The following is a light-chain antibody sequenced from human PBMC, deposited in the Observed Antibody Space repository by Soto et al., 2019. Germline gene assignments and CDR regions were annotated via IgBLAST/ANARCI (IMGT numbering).Light chain of an antibody. J-gene: IGKJ1*01. V-gene: IGKV1-5*01. CDR2: DVS. CDR3: QHYSSYST. CDR1: QSVGTW. Sequence: DIQMTQSPSTLSASVGDRVTITCRASQSVGTWLAWYQQKPGKAPKLLIIDVSTLQSGAPSRFSGSGSGTEFTLTIRSLQPDDFATYYCQHYSSYSTFGQGTKVEIK.